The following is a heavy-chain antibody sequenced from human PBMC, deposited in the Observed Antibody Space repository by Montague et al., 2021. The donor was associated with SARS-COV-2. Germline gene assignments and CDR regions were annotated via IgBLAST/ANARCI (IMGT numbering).Heavy chain of an antibody. CDR1: GGSNSRYY. D-gene: IGHD4-17*01. J-gene: IGHJ4*02. V-gene: IGHV4-59*01. CDR2: IYDSGST. CDR3: ARENTVTTFGGPYYIDS. Sequence: SETLSLTCTVSGGSNSRYYWSWIRQPPGKGLEWIGYIYDSGSTNYNPSLKSRVTISVDTSKNQFSLKLSSVTAADTAVYYCARENTVTTFGGPYYIDSWGQGTLVTVSA.